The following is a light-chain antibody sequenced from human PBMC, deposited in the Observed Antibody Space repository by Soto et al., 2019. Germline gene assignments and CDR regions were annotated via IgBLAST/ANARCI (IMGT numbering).Light chain of an antibody. CDR2: EVN. V-gene: IGLV2-8*01. Sequence: QSALTQPPSASGSPGQSVTISCTGTSSDVGSYPYVSWYQQHPGKAPKLMIYEVNKRPSGVPDHFSGSKSGNTASLTVSGLQAEDEADYYCSSYAGRNNLGVFGTGTKVTVL. CDR1: SSDVGSYPY. CDR3: SSYAGRNNLGV. J-gene: IGLJ1*01.